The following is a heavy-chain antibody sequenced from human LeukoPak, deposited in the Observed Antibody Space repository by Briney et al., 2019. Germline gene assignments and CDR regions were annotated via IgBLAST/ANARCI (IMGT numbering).Heavy chain of an antibody. J-gene: IGHJ6*02. CDR1: GYTFTGYY. CDR3: ARSHLTVAXXXGMDV. D-gene: IGHD3-9*01. CDR2: INPNGGGT. Sequence: ASVKVSCKASGYTFTGYYMHWVRQAPGQGLEWMGWINPNGGGTNYAQKFQGRVTMTRDTSISTAYMELSRLRSDDTAVYYCARSHLTVAXXXGMDVWGQGTTVTVSS. V-gene: IGHV1-2*02.